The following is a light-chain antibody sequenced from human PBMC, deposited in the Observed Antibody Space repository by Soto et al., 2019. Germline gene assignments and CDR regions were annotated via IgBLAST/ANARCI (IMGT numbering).Light chain of an antibody. CDR2: ANT. V-gene: IGLV1-40*01. J-gene: IGLJ2*01. CDR3: QSYDSTLSAPI. Sequence: QSVLTQPPSVSGATGQRVTISCTGSRSNIGAGYDVHWYQHFPGTSPTLIIHANTDRPSGVPDRFSGSKSGTSASLAIAGLQAEDESDYYCQSYDSTLSAPIFGGGTKLTVL. CDR1: RSNIGAGYD.